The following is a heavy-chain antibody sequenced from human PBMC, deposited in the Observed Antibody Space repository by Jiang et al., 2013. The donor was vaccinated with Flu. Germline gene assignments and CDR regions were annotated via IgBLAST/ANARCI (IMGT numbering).Heavy chain of an antibody. Sequence: GAEVKKPGESLKISCKGSGYSFTSYWIGWVRQMPGKGLEWMGIIYPGDSDTRYSPSFQGQVTISADKSISTAYLQWSSLKASDTAMYYCARHLGVVPAANLYYYYGMDVWGQGTTVTVSS. CDR3: ARHLGVVPAANLYYYYGMDV. D-gene: IGHD2-2*01. CDR1: GYSFTSYW. J-gene: IGHJ6*02. CDR2: IYPGDSDT. V-gene: IGHV5-51*01.